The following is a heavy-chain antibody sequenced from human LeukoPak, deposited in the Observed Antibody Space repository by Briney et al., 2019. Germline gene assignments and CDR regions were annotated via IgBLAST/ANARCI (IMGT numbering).Heavy chain of an antibody. J-gene: IGHJ4*02. CDR3: ARGGYSSSSPTDFDY. CDR2: IYYSGST. Sequence: SETLSLTCTVSGGSISSYYWSWIRQPPGKGLEWIGYIYYSGSTNYNPSLKSRVTISVDTSKNQFSLKLSSVTAADTAVYYCARGGYSSSSPTDFDYWGQGTLVTVSS. D-gene: IGHD6-6*01. CDR1: GGSISSYY. V-gene: IGHV4-59*01.